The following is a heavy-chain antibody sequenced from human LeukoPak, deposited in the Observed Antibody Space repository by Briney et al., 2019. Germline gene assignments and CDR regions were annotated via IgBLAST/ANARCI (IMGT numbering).Heavy chain of an antibody. J-gene: IGHJ4*02. CDR2: ISGSGGST. CDR1: GFTFSSYA. Sequence: PPGGSLRLSCAASGFTFSSYAMSWVRQAPGKGLEWVSAISGSGGSTYYADSVKGRFTISRDNSKNTLYLQMNSLRAEDTAVYYCAKDVLYYDSSVGRGGLNDYWGQGTLVTVSS. D-gene: IGHD3-22*01. CDR3: AKDVLYYDSSVGRGGLNDY. V-gene: IGHV3-23*01.